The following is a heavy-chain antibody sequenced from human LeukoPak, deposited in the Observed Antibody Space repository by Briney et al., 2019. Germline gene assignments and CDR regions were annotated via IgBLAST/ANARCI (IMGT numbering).Heavy chain of an antibody. Sequence: PSETLSLTCTVSGGSISSYYWSWIRQPPGRGLEWIGYIYYSGSTYYNPSLKSRVTISVDRSKNQFSLKLSSVTAADTAVYYCARSKPPLYYYDSSGYFDYWGQGTLVTVSS. CDR3: ARSKPPLYYYDSSGYFDY. V-gene: IGHV4-59*12. CDR1: GGSISSYY. CDR2: IYYSGST. D-gene: IGHD3-22*01. J-gene: IGHJ4*02.